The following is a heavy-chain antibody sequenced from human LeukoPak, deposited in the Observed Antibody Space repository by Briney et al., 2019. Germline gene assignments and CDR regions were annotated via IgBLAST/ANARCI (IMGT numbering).Heavy chain of an antibody. Sequence: SETLSLTCAVSGYSISSGYYWGWFRQPPGKGREWIGRMYHNRGTYYNPSLKSRVTISMDTSKNQFSLRLSSVTAADTAVYDCASYYASGVSAYDYFGMDVWGKGTTVTVSS. CDR2: MYHNRGT. CDR1: GYSISSGYY. D-gene: IGHD3-10*01. J-gene: IGHJ6*04. V-gene: IGHV4-38-2*01. CDR3: ASYYASGVSAYDYFGMDV.